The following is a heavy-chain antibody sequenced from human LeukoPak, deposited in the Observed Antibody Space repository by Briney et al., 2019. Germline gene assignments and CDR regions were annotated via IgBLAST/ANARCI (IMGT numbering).Heavy chain of an antibody. CDR2: ISDGGGTS. D-gene: IGHD4-17*01. Sequence: TGGSLRLSCAASGVTFSSYAMSWVRQAPGKGLEWVSAISDGGGTSYSADSVTGRVTLSRDNSKNTLYLQMNSLRAEDTAVYYCAKDPTTVTRGYFDGWGQGTLVTVSS. V-gene: IGHV3-23*01. J-gene: IGHJ4*02. CDR3: AKDPTTVTRGYFDG. CDR1: GVTFSSYA.